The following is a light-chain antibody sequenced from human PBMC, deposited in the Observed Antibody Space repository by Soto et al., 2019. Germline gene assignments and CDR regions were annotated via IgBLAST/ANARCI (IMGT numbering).Light chain of an antibody. Sequence: QSVLTQPPSASGSPGQSVTISCTGTSSDVGGYNYVSWYQQHPGKAPKLMIYEVSKRPSGVPDRFSGSKSGNTASLTVSGPQAEDEAEYYCNSYSCGNNKGVFGTGTKLTVL. CDR3: NSYSCGNNKGV. CDR2: EVS. CDR1: SSDVGGYNY. V-gene: IGLV2-8*01. J-gene: IGLJ1*01.